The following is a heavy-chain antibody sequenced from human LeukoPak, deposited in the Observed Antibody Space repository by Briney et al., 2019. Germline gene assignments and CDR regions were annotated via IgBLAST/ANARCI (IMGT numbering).Heavy chain of an antibody. CDR2: ISAYNGNT. J-gene: IGHJ4*02. D-gene: IGHD3-9*01. CDR1: GYTFTSYG. V-gene: IGHV1-18*01. Sequence: ASVKVSCKAPGYTFTSYGISWVRQAPGQGLEWMGWISAYNGNTNYAQKLQGRVTMTTDTSTSTAYMELRSLRSDDTAVYYCARLPILTGSPNYFDYWGQGTLVTVSS. CDR3: ARLPILTGSPNYFDY.